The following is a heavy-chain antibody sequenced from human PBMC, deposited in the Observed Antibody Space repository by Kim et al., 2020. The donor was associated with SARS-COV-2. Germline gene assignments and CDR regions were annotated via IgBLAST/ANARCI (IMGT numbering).Heavy chain of an antibody. CDR3: ASPRTVRADTAMDFDY. CDR1: GGSISSSSYY. D-gene: IGHD5-18*01. CDR2: IYYSGST. V-gene: IGHV4-39*01. J-gene: IGHJ4*02. Sequence: SETLSLTCTVSGGSISSSSYYWGWIRQPPGKGLEWIGSIYYSGSTYYNPSLKSRVTISVDTSKNQFSLKLSSVTAADTAVYYCASPRTVRADTAMDFDYWGQGTLVTVSS.